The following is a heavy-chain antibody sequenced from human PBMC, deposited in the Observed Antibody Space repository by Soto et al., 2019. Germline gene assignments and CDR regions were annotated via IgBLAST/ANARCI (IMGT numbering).Heavy chain of an antibody. Sequence: GTSVKVSCKASGGTFRSYAISWVRQAPGQGLEWMGGIIPIFGTANYAQKFQGRVTITADESTSTAYMELSSLRSEDTAVYYCARVAHSSGYYYSDYWGQGTLVTVSS. CDR1: GGTFRSYA. V-gene: IGHV1-69*13. CDR3: ARVAHSSGYYYSDY. J-gene: IGHJ4*02. D-gene: IGHD3-22*01. CDR2: IIPIFGTA.